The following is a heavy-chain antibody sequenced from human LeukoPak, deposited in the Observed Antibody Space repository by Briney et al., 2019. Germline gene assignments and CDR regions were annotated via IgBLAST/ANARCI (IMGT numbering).Heavy chain of an antibody. CDR2: ISGSGGST. CDR3: AGHLWFGESWYFDY. D-gene: IGHD3-10*01. CDR1: GFTFSSYA. V-gene: IGHV3-23*01. J-gene: IGHJ4*02. Sequence: PGGSLRLSCAASGFTFSSYAMGWVRQAPGKGLEWVSAISGSGGSTYYADSVKGRFTISRDNSKNTLYLQMNSLRAEDTAVYYCAGHLWFGESWYFDYWGQGTLVTVSS.